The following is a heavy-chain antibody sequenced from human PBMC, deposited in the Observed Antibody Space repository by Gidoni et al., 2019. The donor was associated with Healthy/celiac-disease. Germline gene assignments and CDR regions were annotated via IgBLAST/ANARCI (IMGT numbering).Heavy chain of an antibody. CDR1: GGTFSSYA. CDR3: ARVIVATIGALTDGANWFDP. D-gene: IGHD5-12*01. J-gene: IGHJ5*02. V-gene: IGHV1-69*04. Sequence: QVQLVQSGAEVKKPGSSVKVSCKASGGTFSSYAISWVRQAPGQGLEWMGRIIPILGIANYAQKFQGRVTITADKSTSTAYMELSSLRSEDTAVYYCARVIVATIGALTDGANWFDPWGQGTLVTVSS. CDR2: IIPILGIA.